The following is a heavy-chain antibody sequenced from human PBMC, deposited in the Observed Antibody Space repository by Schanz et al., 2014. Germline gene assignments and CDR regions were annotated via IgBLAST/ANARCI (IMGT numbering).Heavy chain of an antibody. Sequence: QVQLVESGGGLVKPGGSLRLSCAASGFTFSDYYMSWIRQAPGKGLEWVSYISSSGSYTNYADSVKGRFTTSRDNGKKSMYLQMNSLRAGDTAVYYCAKDGRLPYYGTGSDFDYWGQGTLXAVSS. V-gene: IGHV3-11*05. J-gene: IGHJ4*02. CDR3: AKDGRLPYYGTGSDFDY. D-gene: IGHD3-22*01. CDR2: ISSSGSYT. CDR1: GFTFSDYY.